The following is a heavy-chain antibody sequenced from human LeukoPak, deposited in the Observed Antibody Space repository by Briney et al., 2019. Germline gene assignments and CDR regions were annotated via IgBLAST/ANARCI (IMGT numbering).Heavy chain of an antibody. CDR1: GFTFSSYE. Sequence: PGGSLRLSCAASGFTFSSYEMNWVRQAPGKGLEWVSYISSSGSTIYYADSVRGRFTISRDNAKNSLYLQMNSLRAEDTTDYYCARTLVVVTATSSYWGQGTLVTVSS. J-gene: IGHJ4*02. D-gene: IGHD2-15*01. CDR3: ARTLVVVTATSSY. V-gene: IGHV3-48*03. CDR2: ISSSGSTI.